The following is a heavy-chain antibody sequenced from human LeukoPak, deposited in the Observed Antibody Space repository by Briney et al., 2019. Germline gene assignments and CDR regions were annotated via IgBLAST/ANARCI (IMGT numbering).Heavy chain of an antibody. V-gene: IGHV4-59*01. CDR1: GGSISSYY. D-gene: IGHD3-9*01. J-gene: IGHJ6*02. CDR3: ARVWGYDILTGYYYYYYGMDV. CDR2: IYYSGST. Sequence: SETLSLTRTVSGGSISSYYWSWIRQPPGKGLEWIGYIYYSGSTNYNPSLKSRVTISVDTSKNQFSLKLSSVTAADTAVYYCARVWGYDILTGYYYYYYGMDVWGQGTTVTVSS.